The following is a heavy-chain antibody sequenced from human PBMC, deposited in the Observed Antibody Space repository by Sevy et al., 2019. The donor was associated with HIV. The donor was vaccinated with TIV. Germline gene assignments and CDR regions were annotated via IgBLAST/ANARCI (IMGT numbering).Heavy chain of an antibody. CDR1: GGSISSYY. V-gene: IGHV4-59*08. D-gene: IGHD2-2*02. CDR3: ANYLGYCSSTSCYKYFQH. Sequence: SETLSLTCTVSGGSISSYYWSWIRQPPGKGLEWIGYIYYSGSTNYNPSLKSRVTISVDTSKNQFSLKLSSVTAADTAVYYCANYLGYCSSTSCYKYFQHWGQDTLVTVSS. CDR2: IYYSGST. J-gene: IGHJ1*01.